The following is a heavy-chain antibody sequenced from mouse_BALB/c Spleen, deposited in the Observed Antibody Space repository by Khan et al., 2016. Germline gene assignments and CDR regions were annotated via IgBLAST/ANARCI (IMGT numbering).Heavy chain of an antibody. V-gene: IGHV8-11*01. CDR1: GSSLNTYGMG. CDR2: NWWNDNK. J-gene: IGHJ3*01. D-gene: IGHD2-13*01. CDR3: SRRARRDGAY. Sequence: QVTLKESGPGILQPSQTLSLTCSFSGSSLNTYGMGVGWIRQPSGKGMEWLAHNWWNDNKSYNTALKSRLTISKDTSNNQVFLKIASVDTAATASYCGSRRARRDGAYWGQGTLVTVCA.